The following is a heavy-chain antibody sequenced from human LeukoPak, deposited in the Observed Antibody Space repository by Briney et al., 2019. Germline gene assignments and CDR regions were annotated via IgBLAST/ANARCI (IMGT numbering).Heavy chain of an antibody. CDR3: ARGHIVENYYYYYGMDV. Sequence: SSETLSLTCTVSGGSISSHYWSWIRQPPGKGLEWIGYIYYSGSTNYNPSLKSRVTISVDTSKNQLSLKLSSVTAADTAVYYCARGHIVENYYYYYGMDVWGQGTTVTVSS. V-gene: IGHV4-59*11. J-gene: IGHJ6*02. D-gene: IGHD5-24*01. CDR1: GGSISSHY. CDR2: IYYSGST.